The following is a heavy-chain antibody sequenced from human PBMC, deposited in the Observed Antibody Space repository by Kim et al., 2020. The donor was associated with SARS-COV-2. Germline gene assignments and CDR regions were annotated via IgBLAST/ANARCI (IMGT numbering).Heavy chain of an antibody. CDR1: GGSISSSSYY. D-gene: IGHD2-15*01. CDR2: IYYSGST. CDR3: ARQGALYCSGGSCYDPNWYDP. Sequence: SETLSLTCTVSGGSISSSSYYWGWIRQPPGKGLEWIGSIYYSGSTYYNPSLKSRVTISVDTSKNQFSMKLSSVTAADTAVYYCARQGALYCSGGSCYDPNWYDPCGQGTLVTVSS. J-gene: IGHJ5*02. V-gene: IGHV4-39*01.